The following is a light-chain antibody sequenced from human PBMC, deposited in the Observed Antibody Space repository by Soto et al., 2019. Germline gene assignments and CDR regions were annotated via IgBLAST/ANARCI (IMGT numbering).Light chain of an antibody. CDR2: WAS. Sequence: DIVMTQSPDSLAVSLGERATINCKSSQSALFNSNNKNYIAWYQQKPGQPPKLLIYWASTRESGVPGRFSGSGSGTDFTLTINSLQAEDVAVYYCQQYFTTPSWTFGQGTTVEIK. CDR3: QQYFTTPSWT. V-gene: IGKV4-1*01. J-gene: IGKJ1*01. CDR1: QSALFNSNNKNY.